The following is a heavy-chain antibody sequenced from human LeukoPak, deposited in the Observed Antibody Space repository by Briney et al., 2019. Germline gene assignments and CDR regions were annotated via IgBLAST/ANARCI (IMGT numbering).Heavy chain of an antibody. V-gene: IGHV4-61*01. Sequence: SETLSLTCTVSGGSISSSSHYWSWIRQPPGKGLEWIGYIYYSGSTNYNPSLKSRVTISVDTSKNQFSLKLSSVTAADTAVYYCARTTYYYDSSGYHFDYWGQGTLVTVSS. J-gene: IGHJ4*02. CDR1: GGSISSSSHY. D-gene: IGHD3-22*01. CDR3: ARTTYYYDSSGYHFDY. CDR2: IYYSGST.